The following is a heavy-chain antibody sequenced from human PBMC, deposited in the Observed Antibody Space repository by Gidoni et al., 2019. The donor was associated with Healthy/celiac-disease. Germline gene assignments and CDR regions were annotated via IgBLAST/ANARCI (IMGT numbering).Heavy chain of an antibody. CDR2: ISGSGGST. Sequence: EVQLLESGGGLVQPGGSLRLSCAASGFSFSSYAMSWVRQAPGKGLVWGSAISGSGGSTYYADSVKGRFTISRDNSKNTLYLQMNSLRAEDTAVYYCAKKAMVRGVDDDYWGQGTLVTVSS. J-gene: IGHJ4*02. CDR1: GFSFSSYA. D-gene: IGHD3-10*01. CDR3: AKKAMVRGVDDDY. V-gene: IGHV3-23*01.